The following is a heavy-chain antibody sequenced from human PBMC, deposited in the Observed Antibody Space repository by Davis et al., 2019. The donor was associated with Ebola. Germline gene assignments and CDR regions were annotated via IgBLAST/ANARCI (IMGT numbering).Heavy chain of an antibody. CDR3: ARGRGTMIVVVIGAFDI. J-gene: IGHJ3*02. Sequence: ASVKVSCKASGYTFTSYDINWVRQATGQGLEWMGWMNPNSGNTGYAQKFQGRVTMTRNTSISTAYMELSSLRSEDTAVYYCARGRGTMIVVVIGAFDIWGQGTMVTVSS. V-gene: IGHV1-8*01. CDR2: MNPNSGNT. CDR1: GYTFTSYD. D-gene: IGHD3-22*01.